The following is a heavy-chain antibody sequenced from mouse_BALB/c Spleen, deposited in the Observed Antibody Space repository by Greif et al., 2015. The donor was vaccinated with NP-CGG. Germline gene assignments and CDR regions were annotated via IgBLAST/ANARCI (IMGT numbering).Heavy chain of an antibody. Sequence: EVKVEESGGGLVKPGGSLKLSCAASGFTFSSYTMSWVRQTPEKRLEWVATISSGGSYTYYPDSVKGRFTISRDNAKNPLYLQMSSLKSEDTAMYYCTRDGWFAYWGQGTLVTVSA. V-gene: IGHV5-6-4*01. J-gene: IGHJ3*01. CDR1: GFTFSSYT. CDR3: TRDGWFAY. CDR2: ISSGGSYT.